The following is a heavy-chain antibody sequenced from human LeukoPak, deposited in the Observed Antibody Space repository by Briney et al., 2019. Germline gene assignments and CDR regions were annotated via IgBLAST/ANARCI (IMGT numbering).Heavy chain of an antibody. CDR3: ARKTGGLYGGAFDI. V-gene: IGHV4-38-2*01. Sequence: PSETLSLTCAVSGYPISSGYYWGWIRQPPGKGLEWIGSIYHSGSTYYNPSLKSRVTISVDTSKNQFSLKLSSVTAADTAVYYCARKTGGLYGGAFDIWGQGTMVTVSS. D-gene: IGHD3-10*01. J-gene: IGHJ3*02. CDR2: IYHSGST. CDR1: GYPISSGYY.